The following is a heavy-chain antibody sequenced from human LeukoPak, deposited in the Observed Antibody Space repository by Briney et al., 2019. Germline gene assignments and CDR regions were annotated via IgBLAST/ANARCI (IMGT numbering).Heavy chain of an antibody. CDR2: IWYDGSNK. J-gene: IGHJ4*02. Sequence: PGRSLRLSCAASGFTFSNYVMHWVRQAPGKGLEWVAVIWYDGSNKYYPDSVKGRFTISRDNSQNTLYLQMNSLRAEDTAVYYCARDQDYYYDSSGYYSFDYWGQGTLVTVSS. D-gene: IGHD3-22*01. V-gene: IGHV3-33*01. CDR1: GFTFSNYV. CDR3: ARDQDYYYDSSGYYSFDY.